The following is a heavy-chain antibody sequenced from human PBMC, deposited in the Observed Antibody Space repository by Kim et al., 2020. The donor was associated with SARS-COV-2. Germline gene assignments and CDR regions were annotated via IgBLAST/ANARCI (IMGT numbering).Heavy chain of an antibody. Sequence: GGSLRLSCAASGFTFSSYGMHWVRQAPGKGLEWVAVIWYDGSNKYYADSVKGRFTISRDNSKNTLYLQMNSLRAEDTAVYYCARDGSWGGEPFDYWGQGPLVTVSS. CDR3: ARDGSWGGEPFDY. D-gene: IGHD3-16*01. CDR1: GFTFSSYG. J-gene: IGHJ4*02. V-gene: IGHV3-33*01. CDR2: IWYDGSNK.